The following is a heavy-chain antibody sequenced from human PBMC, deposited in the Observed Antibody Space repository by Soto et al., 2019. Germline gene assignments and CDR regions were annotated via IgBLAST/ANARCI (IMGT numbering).Heavy chain of an antibody. CDR1: GGSISSSSYY. V-gene: IGHV4-39*01. Sequence: QLQLQESGPGLVKPSETLSLTCTVSGGSISSSSYYWGWIRQPPGKGLEWIGSIYYSGSTYYNPSLKSRVTISVDTSKNQFSLKLSSVTAADTAVYYCARRHCSGGSCYFSYRSNWFDPWGQGTLVTVSS. D-gene: IGHD2-15*01. CDR2: IYYSGST. J-gene: IGHJ5*02. CDR3: ARRHCSGGSCYFSYRSNWFDP.